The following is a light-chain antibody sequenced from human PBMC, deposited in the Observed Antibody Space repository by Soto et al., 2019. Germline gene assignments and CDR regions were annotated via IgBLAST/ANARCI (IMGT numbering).Light chain of an antibody. Sequence: QSVLTQPASVSGSPGQSITISRTGTSSDVGGYNYVSWYQQRPGKVPKLMIYDVSNRPSGVSNRFSGSKSGNTASLTISGLQAEDEADYYCSSYTSSSTYVFGTGTKVTVL. CDR1: SSDVGGYNY. CDR2: DVS. CDR3: SSYTSSSTYV. V-gene: IGLV2-14*01. J-gene: IGLJ1*01.